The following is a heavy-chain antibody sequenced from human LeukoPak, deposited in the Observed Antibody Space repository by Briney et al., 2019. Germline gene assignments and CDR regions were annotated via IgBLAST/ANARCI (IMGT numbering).Heavy chain of an antibody. D-gene: IGHD7-27*01. CDR1: GFTFSSYA. J-gene: IGHJ3*02. Sequence: GGSLRLSCAASGFTFSSYAMHWVRQAPGQGLEWVAVISYDGSNKYYADSVKGRFTISRDNSKNTLYLQMNSLRAEDTAVYYCARKALTGSHTGPFDIWGQGTFVTVSS. CDR3: ARKALTGSHTGPFDI. CDR2: ISYDGSNK. V-gene: IGHV3-30-3*01.